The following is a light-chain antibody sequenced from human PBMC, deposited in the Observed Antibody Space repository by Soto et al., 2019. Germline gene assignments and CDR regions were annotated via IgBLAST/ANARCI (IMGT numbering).Light chain of an antibody. Sequence: DIQMTQSPSTLSASVGDRVTITCRASQSISSWLAWYQQKPGKAPKLLIYDASSLESGVPSRFSGSGSGTVFTLTISSLQPDDFATYYCQQYNSYSRTFGQGTKVEI. CDR3: QQYNSYSRT. J-gene: IGKJ1*01. CDR2: DAS. CDR1: QSISSW. V-gene: IGKV1-5*01.